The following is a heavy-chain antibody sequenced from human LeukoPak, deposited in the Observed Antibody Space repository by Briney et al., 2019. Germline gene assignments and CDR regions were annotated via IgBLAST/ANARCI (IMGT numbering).Heavy chain of an antibody. V-gene: IGHV4-59*01. D-gene: IGHD2-2*02. Sequence: PSETLSLTCTVSGGSNSSYYWSWIRQPPGKGLEWIGYIYYSGSTNYNPSLKSRVTISVVTSKNQFSLKLSSVTAADTAVYFCARLYCSSTSCYIGGDGDYWGQGTLVTVSS. CDR2: IYYSGST. CDR3: ARLYCSSTSCYIGGDGDY. J-gene: IGHJ4*02. CDR1: GGSNSSYY.